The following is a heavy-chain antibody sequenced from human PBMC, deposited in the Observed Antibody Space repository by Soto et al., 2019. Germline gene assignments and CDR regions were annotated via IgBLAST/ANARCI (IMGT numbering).Heavy chain of an antibody. D-gene: IGHD6-19*01. J-gene: IGHJ5*02. Sequence: SETLSLTCTVSGGSIISGGYYWIWIRQHPGKGLEWIGYIYYSGSTYYNPSLKSRVTISVDTSKNQFSLKLSSVTAADTAVYYCARVTGTNWSGWSFDPWGQGTLVTVSS. CDR1: GGSIISGGYY. V-gene: IGHV4-31*03. CDR2: IYYSGST. CDR3: ARVTGTNWSGWSFDP.